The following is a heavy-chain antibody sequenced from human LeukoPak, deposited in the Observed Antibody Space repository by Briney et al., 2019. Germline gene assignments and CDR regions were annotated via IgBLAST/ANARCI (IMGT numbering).Heavy chain of an antibody. V-gene: IGHV3-48*02. Sequence: PGGSLRLSCAASGFTFSSYTMNWVRQAPGKGLEWVSYTSGSSSTIYYADSVKGRFTTSRDNAKNSLYLQMNSLRDEDTAVYYCARIRYYYDSSGYCFFDYWGQGALVTVSS. D-gene: IGHD3-22*01. CDR2: TSGSSSTI. CDR3: ARIRYYYDSSGYCFFDY. CDR1: GFTFSSYT. J-gene: IGHJ4*02.